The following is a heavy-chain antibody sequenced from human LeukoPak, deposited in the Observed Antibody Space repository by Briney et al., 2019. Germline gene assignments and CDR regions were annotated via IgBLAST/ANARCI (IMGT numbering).Heavy chain of an antibody. Sequence: PSETLSLTCTVSGGSISSGGYYWSWIRQPPGKGLEWIGYIYHSGSTYYNPSLKSRVTLSVDTSKNQFSLKLSSVTAADTAVYYCARSLSDAFDIWGQGTIVTVSS. CDR3: ARSLSDAFDI. V-gene: IGHV4-30-2*01. CDR2: IYHSGST. J-gene: IGHJ3*02. D-gene: IGHD2/OR15-2a*01. CDR1: GGSISSGGYY.